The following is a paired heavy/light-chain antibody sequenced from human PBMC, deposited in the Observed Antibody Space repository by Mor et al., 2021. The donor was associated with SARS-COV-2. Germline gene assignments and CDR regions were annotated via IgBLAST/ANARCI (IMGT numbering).Light chain of an antibody. CDR1: QSVRTY. J-gene: IGKJ1*01. Sequence: DIVLTQSPTTLSLSPGERASLSCRASQSVRTYLAWYQQKPGQAPRLLIFDASNRATGIPARFSGSGSGTDFTLTISSLEPEDFAVYYCQQRWTFGQGTTVEIK. CDR2: DAS. CDR3: QQRWT. V-gene: IGKV3-11*01.
Heavy chain of an antibody. CDR3: AREREGGTPSDLPYWYFDL. V-gene: IGHV4-39*07. CDR2: IDYSGNT. Sequence: QVQLQESGPGLVKPSETLSLTCTVSGASISSSAYSWVWVRQSPGKGLEWIESIDYSGNTFYNPSLKSRLDISVDTSKQQFFLRLTSVTAADAAVYYCAREREGGTPSDLPYWYFDLWGRGILVTVSS. CDR1: GASISSSAYS. D-gene: IGHD1-1*01. J-gene: IGHJ2*01.